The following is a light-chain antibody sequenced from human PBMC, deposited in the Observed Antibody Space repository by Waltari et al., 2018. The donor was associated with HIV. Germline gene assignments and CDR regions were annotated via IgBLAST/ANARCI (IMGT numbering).Light chain of an antibody. J-gene: IGLJ2*01. Sequence: QSALTQPASVSGSPGQSITISCTGTSSDVGGYNYVSWYQQHPGKAPKLMIYEVSNRPSGVSNRCAGSKSGNTASLTISGLQAEDEADYYGSSYTSSSTLVVFGGGTKLTVL. V-gene: IGLV2-14*01. CDR1: SSDVGGYNY. CDR2: EVS. CDR3: SSYTSSSTLVV.